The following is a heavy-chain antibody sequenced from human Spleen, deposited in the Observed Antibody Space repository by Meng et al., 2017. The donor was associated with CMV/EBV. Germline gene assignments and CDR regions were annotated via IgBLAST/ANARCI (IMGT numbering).Heavy chain of an antibody. J-gene: IGHJ4*02. Sequence: GESLKISCAASGFTFSNAWMSWVRQAPGKGLEWVGRIKSKTYGGTTDYAAPVKGRFTFSRDDSKNTLYLQMNSLKTEDTAVYYCTTAAEYYGSGNWGQGTLVTVSS. V-gene: IGHV3-15*01. D-gene: IGHD3-10*01. CDR2: IKSKTYGGTT. CDR3: TTAAEYYGSGN. CDR1: GFTFSNAW.